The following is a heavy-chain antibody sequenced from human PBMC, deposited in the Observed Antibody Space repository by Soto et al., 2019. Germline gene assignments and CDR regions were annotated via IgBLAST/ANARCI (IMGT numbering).Heavy chain of an antibody. J-gene: IGHJ5*02. CDR2: IYYSGST. D-gene: IGHD6-13*01. CDR3: ARRSIAAAGWWFDP. CDR1: GGSISSGGYY. Sequence: QVQLQESGPGLVKPSQTLSLTCSVSGGSISSGGYYWSWIRQHPGKGLEWIGYIYYSGSTYYNPSLKSRVTISVDTSKNQFSLKLSSVTAADTAVYYCARRSIAAAGWWFDPWGQGTLVTVSS. V-gene: IGHV4-31*03.